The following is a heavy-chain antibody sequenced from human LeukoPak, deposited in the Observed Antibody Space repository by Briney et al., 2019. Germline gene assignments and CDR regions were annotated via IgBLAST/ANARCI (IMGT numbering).Heavy chain of an antibody. J-gene: IGHJ5*01. CDR2: INPRNGAT. V-gene: IGHV1-2*02. CDR3: ARDPRDTGGSYDS. D-gene: IGHD2-8*02. CDR1: GYTFTNFY. Sequence: ASVKVSCKASGYTFTNFYIHWVRQAPGQGPDWMGYINPRNGATSYSQKFQGRLTFTRDSSISIAYMEVSSPKSDDTALYYCARDPRDTGGSYDSWGQGTLLTVSS.